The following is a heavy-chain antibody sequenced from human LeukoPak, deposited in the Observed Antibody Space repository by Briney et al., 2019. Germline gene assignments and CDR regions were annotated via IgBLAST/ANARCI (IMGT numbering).Heavy chain of an antibody. CDR1: GFTFSDYY. J-gene: IGHJ6*03. CDR3: ARARGGLRGNYYYYYMDV. CDR2: INHSGST. D-gene: IGHD1-26*01. V-gene: IGHV4-34*01. Sequence: GSLRLSCAASGFTFSDYYMSWIRQPPGKGLEWIGEINHSGSTNYNPSLKSRVTISVDTSKNQFSLKLSSVTAADTAVYYCARARGGLRGNYYYYYMDVWGKGTTVTVSS.